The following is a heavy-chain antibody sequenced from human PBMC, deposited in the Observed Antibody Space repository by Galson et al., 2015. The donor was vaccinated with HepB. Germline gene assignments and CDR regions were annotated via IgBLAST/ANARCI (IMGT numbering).Heavy chain of an antibody. CDR3: TTDLTIFGAATRAEFLQH. D-gene: IGHD3-3*01. J-gene: IGHJ1*01. V-gene: IGHV3-15*01. CDR1: GFIFNNAW. Sequence: SLRLSCAASGFIFNNAWMTWVRQAPGKGLEWVGRIKTKTDGGTTDYAAPVKGRFSISRDDSKNTLYLQMNSLKTEDTAVYYCTTDLTIFGAATRAEFLQHWGQRTLAIVSS. CDR2: IKTKTDGGTT.